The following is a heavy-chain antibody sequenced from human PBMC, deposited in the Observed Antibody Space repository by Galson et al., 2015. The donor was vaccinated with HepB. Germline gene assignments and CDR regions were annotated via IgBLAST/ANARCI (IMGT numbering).Heavy chain of an antibody. J-gene: IGHJ6*03. CDR3: ARWSAAAPEYYYYYMDV. D-gene: IGHD2-2*01. CDR1: GFTFSSYS. V-gene: IGHV4-34*01. CDR2: INHSGST. Sequence: LRLSCAASGFTFSSYSMNWVRQTPGKGLEWIGEINHSGSTNYNPSLKSRVTISVDTSKNQFSLKLSSVTAADTAVYYCARWSAAAPEYYYYYMDVWGKGTTVTVSS.